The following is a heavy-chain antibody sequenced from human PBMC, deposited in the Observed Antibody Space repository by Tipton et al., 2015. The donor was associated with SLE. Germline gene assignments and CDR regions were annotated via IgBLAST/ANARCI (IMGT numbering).Heavy chain of an antibody. J-gene: IGHJ4*02. V-gene: IGHV3-33*01. CDR3: ARDRGIYDILTGLDY. D-gene: IGHD3-9*01. Sequence: SLRLSCAASGFTFSSYGMHWVRQAPGKGLEWVAVIWYDGSNKYYADSVKGRFTISRDNSKNTLYLQMNSLRAEDTAVYYCARDRGIYDILTGLDYWGQGTLVTVSS. CDR2: IWYDGSNK. CDR1: GFTFSSYG.